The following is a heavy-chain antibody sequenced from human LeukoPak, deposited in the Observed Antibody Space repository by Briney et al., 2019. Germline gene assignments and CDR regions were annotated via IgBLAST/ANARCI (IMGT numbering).Heavy chain of an antibody. D-gene: IGHD2-2*01. CDR1: GGSISSYY. CDR3: AREVCSSTSCLNFDY. CDR2: IYYSGST. J-gene: IGHJ4*02. Sequence: SETLSLTCTVSGGSISSYYWSWIRQPPGKGLEWIGYIYYSGSTNYNPSLKSRVTMSVDTSKNQFPLKLSSVTAADTAVYYCAREVCSSTSCLNFDYWGQGTLVTVSS. V-gene: IGHV4-59*12.